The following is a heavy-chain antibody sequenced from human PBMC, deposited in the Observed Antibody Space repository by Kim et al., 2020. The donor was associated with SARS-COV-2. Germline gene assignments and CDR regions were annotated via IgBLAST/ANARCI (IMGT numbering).Heavy chain of an antibody. CDR3: ATESLGYCSGGSCYGWFDP. CDR2: IIPIFGTA. V-gene: IGHV1-69*13. J-gene: IGHJ5*02. D-gene: IGHD2-15*01. Sequence: SVKVSCKASGGTFSSYAISWVRQAPGQGLEWMGGIIPIFGTANYAQKFQGRVTITADESTSTAYMELSSLRSEDTAVYYCATESLGYCSGGSCYGWFDPWGQGTLVTVSS. CDR1: GGTFSSYA.